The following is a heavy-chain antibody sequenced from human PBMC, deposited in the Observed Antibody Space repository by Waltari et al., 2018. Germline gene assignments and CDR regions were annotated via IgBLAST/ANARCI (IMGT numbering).Heavy chain of an antibody. CDR3: ARVNYGDHPFDY. J-gene: IGHJ4*02. V-gene: IGHV1-69*02. D-gene: IGHD4-17*01. CDR1: GGPFSRYT. CDR2: IIPILGIA. Sequence: QVQLVQSVAEVKKPGSSVKVSCKASGGPFSRYTITWVRQAPGQGLEWMGRIIPILGIANYAQKFQGRVTITADKSTSTAYMELSSLRSEDTAVYYCARVNYGDHPFDYWGQGTLVTVSS.